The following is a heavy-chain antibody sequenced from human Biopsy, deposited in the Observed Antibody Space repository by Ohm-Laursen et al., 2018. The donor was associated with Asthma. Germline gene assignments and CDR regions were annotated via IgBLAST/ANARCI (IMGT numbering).Heavy chain of an antibody. CDR2: ISGTGGST. V-gene: IGHV3-23*01. J-gene: IGHJ5*02. Sequence: SLRLSCAASKFTFNNYAMTWVRQAPGKGLEWVSGISGTGGSTYYAGSVRGRFTISRDNSRNTVYLQMNSLRAEDTAVYYCGKDIYEYYHDSSGYTESWGQGTLVTVSS. CDR3: GKDIYEYYHDSSGYTES. CDR1: KFTFNNYA. D-gene: IGHD3-22*01.